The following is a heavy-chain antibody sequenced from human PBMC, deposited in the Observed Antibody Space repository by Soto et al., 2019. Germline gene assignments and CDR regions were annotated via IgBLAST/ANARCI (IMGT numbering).Heavy chain of an antibody. CDR2: ISAYNGNT. V-gene: IGHV1-18*04. D-gene: IGHD6-6*01. J-gene: IGHJ4*02. CDR3: ARDEGSSSTAYYFDY. Sequence: VASVKVSCKASGYTFTSYCISWVRQAPGQGLEWMGWISAYNGNTNYAQKLQGRVTMTTDTSTSTAYMELRSLRSDDTAVYYCARDEGSSSTAYYFDYWGRGTLVTVSS. CDR1: GYTFTSYC.